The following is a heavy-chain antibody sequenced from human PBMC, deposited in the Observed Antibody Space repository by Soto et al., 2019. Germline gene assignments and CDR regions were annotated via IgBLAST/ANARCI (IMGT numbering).Heavy chain of an antibody. D-gene: IGHD2-15*01. CDR3: ARGYCSGGSCYVAKYYGLDV. CDR2: IIPIFGSG. CDR1: GGTFSNYT. V-gene: IGHV1-69*01. Sequence: QVQLVQSGAEVRKPGSSVKVSCNASGGTFSNYTISWVRQAPGQGLEWKGGIIPIFGSGNDAQKSLGRLTISVGESTTTAHMELSSLGSADTAVYYCARGYCSGGSCYVAKYYGLDVWGQGTTVIVS. J-gene: IGHJ6*02.